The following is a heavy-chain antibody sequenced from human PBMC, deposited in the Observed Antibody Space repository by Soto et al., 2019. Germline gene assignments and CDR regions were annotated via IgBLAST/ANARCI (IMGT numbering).Heavy chain of an antibody. D-gene: IGHD3-16*01. CDR2: MNPNSGNT. CDR3: ASQSPGDDAFDI. CDR1: GYTFTSYD. V-gene: IGHV1-8*01. J-gene: IGHJ3*02. Sequence: ASVKVSCKASGYTFTSYDINWVRQATGQGLEWMGWMNPNSGNTGYAQKFQGRVTMTRNTSISTAYMELSSLRSEDTAVYYCASQSPGDDAFDIWGQGTTVTVSS.